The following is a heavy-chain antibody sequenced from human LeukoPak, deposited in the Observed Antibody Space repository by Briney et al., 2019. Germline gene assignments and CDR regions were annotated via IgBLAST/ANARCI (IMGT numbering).Heavy chain of an antibody. J-gene: IGHJ3*02. V-gene: IGHV3-30*04. CDR2: ISYDGSNK. CDR3: AREAGDIVVVPAAPDPKTNAFDI. CDR1: GFTFGDYA. D-gene: IGHD2-2*01. Sequence: GGSLRLSCTASGFTFGDYAMHWVRQAPGKGLEWVAVISYDGSNKYYADSVKGRFTISRDNSKNTLYLQMNSLRAEDTAVYYCAREAGDIVVVPAAPDPKTNAFDIWGQGTMVTVSS.